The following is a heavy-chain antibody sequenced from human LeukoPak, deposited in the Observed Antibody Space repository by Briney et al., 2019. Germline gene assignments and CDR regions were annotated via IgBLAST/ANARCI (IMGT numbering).Heavy chain of an antibody. CDR2: IYYSGST. Sequence: SETLSLTCTVSGGSISSYYWSWIRQPPGKGLEWIGYIYYSGSTNYNPSLKSRVTISVDTSKNQFSLKLSSVTAADTAVYYCARNPKRATVPGDAFDIWGQGTMVTVSS. CDR1: GGSISSYY. V-gene: IGHV4-59*01. D-gene: IGHD4-17*01. CDR3: ARNPKRATVPGDAFDI. J-gene: IGHJ3*02.